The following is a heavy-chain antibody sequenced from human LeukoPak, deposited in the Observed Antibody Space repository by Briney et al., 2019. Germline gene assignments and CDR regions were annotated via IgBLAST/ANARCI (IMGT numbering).Heavy chain of an antibody. CDR1: GGSISSYY. Sequence: SETLSLTCTVSGGSISSYYWSWIRQPAGKGLEWIGRIYTSGSTNYNPSLKSRVTMSVDTSKNQFSLKLSSVTAADTAVYYCARGRYDYVWGSYRNWFDPWGQRTLVTVSS. CDR3: ARGRYDYVWGSYRNWFDP. D-gene: IGHD3-16*02. CDR2: IYTSGST. J-gene: IGHJ5*02. V-gene: IGHV4-4*07.